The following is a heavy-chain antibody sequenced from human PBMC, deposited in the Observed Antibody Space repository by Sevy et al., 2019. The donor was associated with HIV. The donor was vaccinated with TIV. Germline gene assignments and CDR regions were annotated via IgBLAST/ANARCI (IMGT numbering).Heavy chain of an antibody. D-gene: IGHD3-22*01. CDR2: YDPEDAET. V-gene: IGHV1-24*01. J-gene: IGHJ4*02. Sequence: ASVKVSCKVSGKTLTALAIHWVRQAPGKGLEWMATYDPEDAETYYAQRFQGRVTMTEDTSTDTAYMGMSSLGSEATAVFYCAGTKDYYDNSGDPFDYWGQGTLVTVSS. CDR3: AGTKDYYDNSGDPFDY. CDR1: GKTLTALA.